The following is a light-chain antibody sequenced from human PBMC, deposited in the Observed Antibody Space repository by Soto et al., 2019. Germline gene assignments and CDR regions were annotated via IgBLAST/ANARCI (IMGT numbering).Light chain of an antibody. CDR3: QQSYSTPYT. J-gene: IGKJ2*01. Sequence: DIQMTQSPSSLSAFIGDRVTITCRASQSISNYLNWYQQKPGKAPKLLIYAASSLQSGVPSRFSGSGSGTDFTLTIGSLQPEDFATYYCQQSYSTPYTFGQGTKLDIK. CDR2: AAS. V-gene: IGKV1-39*01. CDR1: QSISNY.